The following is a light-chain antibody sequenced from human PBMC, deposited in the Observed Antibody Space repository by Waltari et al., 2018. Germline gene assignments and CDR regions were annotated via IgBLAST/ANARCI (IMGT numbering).Light chain of an antibody. J-gene: IGKJ2*03. CDR1: QSVFYRSTNRYY. CDR3: QQYLTLPYS. CDR2: WAS. Sequence: EMTQSPDSLPVSLGERATINCKSSQSVFYRSTNRYYLAWFQQKPGQPPKLFIRWASTRESGVPDRFSGSGSGSDFTLTISSLQAEDVAVYYCQQYLTLPYSFGQGTKLEIK. V-gene: IGKV4-1*01.